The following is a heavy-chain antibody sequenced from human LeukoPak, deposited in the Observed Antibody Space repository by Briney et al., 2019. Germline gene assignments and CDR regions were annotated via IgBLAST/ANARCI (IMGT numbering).Heavy chain of an antibody. CDR3: ARSYYDFWSGYLACMDV. V-gene: IGHV1-18*04. J-gene: IGHJ6*03. CDR1: GYTFTNYY. CDR2: ISAYNGNT. D-gene: IGHD3-3*01. Sequence: ASVKVSCKASGYTFTNYYIHWVRQAPGQGLEWMGWISAYNGNTNYAQKLQGRVTMTTDTSTSTAYMELRSLRSDDTAVYYCARSYYDFWSGYLACMDVWGKGTTVTVSS.